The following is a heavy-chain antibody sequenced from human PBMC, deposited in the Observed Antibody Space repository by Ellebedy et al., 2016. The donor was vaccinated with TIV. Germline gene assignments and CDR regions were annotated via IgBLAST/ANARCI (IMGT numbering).Heavy chain of an antibody. D-gene: IGHD3-10*01. V-gene: IGHV1-69*06. CDR3: ARDSPGYGGGY. CDR2: IIPIFGTA. J-gene: IGHJ4*02. CDR1: VGTFSSYA. Sequence: AASVKVSCKASVGTFSSYAISWVRQAPGQGLEWMGGIIPIFGTANYAQKFQGRVTITADKSTSTAYMELSSLRSEDTAVYYCARDSPGYGGGYWGQGTLVTVSS.